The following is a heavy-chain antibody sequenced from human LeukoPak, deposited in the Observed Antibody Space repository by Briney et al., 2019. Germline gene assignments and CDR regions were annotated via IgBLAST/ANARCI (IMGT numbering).Heavy chain of an antibody. CDR2: ISWDGGST. D-gene: IGHD3-22*01. Sequence: GGSLRLSCAASGFTFSSYAMHWVRQAPGKGLEWVSLISWDGGSTYYADSVKGRFTISRDNSKNSLYLQMNSLRTEDTALYYCAKEARSGYYDSSVGGWGQGTLVTVSS. V-gene: IGHV3-43*01. CDR3: AKEARSGYYDSSVGG. J-gene: IGHJ4*02. CDR1: GFTFSSYA.